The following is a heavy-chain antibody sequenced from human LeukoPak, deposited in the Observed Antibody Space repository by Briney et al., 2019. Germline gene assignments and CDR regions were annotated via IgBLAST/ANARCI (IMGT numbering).Heavy chain of an antibody. CDR1: GGSISSYY. CDR2: IYHSGST. CDR3: ARGRDRIPD. V-gene: IGHV4-59*01. J-gene: IGHJ4*02. Sequence: SETLSLTCTVSGGSISSYYWSWIRQPAGKGLEWIGYIYHSGSTNYNPSLKSRVTISVDTSKNQFSLKLSSVTAADTAAFYCARGRDRIPDWGGKTVLSLSS. D-gene: IGHD2-15*01.